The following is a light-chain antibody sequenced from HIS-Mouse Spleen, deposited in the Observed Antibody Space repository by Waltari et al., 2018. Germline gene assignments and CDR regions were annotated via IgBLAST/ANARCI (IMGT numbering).Light chain of an antibody. CDR1: QSVSSSY. V-gene: IGKV3-20*01. J-gene: IGKJ1*01. CDR3: QQYGSSPCT. Sequence: EIVLTQSPGTLSLSPGERATLSCRASQSVSSSYLAWYQQKPGQAPRLLIYGASSRATGIPDRFSGSGSGTDFTLIISRLEPEDFAVYYCQQYGSSPCTFGQGTKVEIK. CDR2: GAS.